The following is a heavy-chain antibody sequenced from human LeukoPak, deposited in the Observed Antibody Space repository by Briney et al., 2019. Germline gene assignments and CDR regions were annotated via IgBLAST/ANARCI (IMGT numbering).Heavy chain of an antibody. CDR1: GYSLTSYW. CDR2: IYPGDSDT. CDR3: ARQYYYDSSGYYFSAFDI. J-gene: IGHJ3*02. V-gene: IGHV5-51*01. Sequence: GESLKISCKGSGYSLTSYWIGWVRQMPGKGLEWMGIIYPGDSDTRYSPSFQGQVTISADKSISTAYLQWSSLKASDTAMYYCARQYYYDSSGYYFSAFDIWGQGTMVTVSS. D-gene: IGHD3-22*01.